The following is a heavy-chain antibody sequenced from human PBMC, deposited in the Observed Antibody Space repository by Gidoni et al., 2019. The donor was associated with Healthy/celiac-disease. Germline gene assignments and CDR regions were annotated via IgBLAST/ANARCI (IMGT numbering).Heavy chain of an antibody. CDR3: AKAYYDILTGPNWFDP. V-gene: IGHV3-23*01. CDR2: ISGSGGST. Sequence: EVQLLESGGGLVQPGGSLRLPCAASGFTFSSYAMSWVRQAPGKGLEWVSAISGSGGSTYYADSVKGRFTISRDNSKNTLYLQMNSLRAEDTAVYYCAKAYYDILTGPNWFDPWGQGTLVTVSS. CDR1: GFTFSSYA. D-gene: IGHD3-9*01. J-gene: IGHJ5*02.